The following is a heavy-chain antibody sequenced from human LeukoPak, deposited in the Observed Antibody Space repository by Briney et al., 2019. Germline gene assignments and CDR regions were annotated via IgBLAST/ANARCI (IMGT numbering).Heavy chain of an antibody. D-gene: IGHD5-18*01. Sequence: SETLSLTCTVSGGSISSYYWSWIRQPPGKGLEWIGYIYYSGSTNYNPSLKSRVTISVDTSKNQFSLKLSSVTAADTAVYYCATSPWIQRIPGNYYYMDVWGKGTTVTVSS. CDR1: GGSISSYY. V-gene: IGHV4-59*01. CDR3: ATSPWIQRIPGNYYYMDV. J-gene: IGHJ6*03. CDR2: IYYSGST.